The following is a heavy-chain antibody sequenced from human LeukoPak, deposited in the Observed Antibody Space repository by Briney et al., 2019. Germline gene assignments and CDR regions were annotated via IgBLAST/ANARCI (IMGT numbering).Heavy chain of an antibody. CDR3: ARRYFYDSGGYYYYFDY. Sequence: GGSLRLSCAASGFTFSSYAMHWVRQAPGKGLAWVAVISYDGSNKYYADSVKGRFTISRDNSKITLYLQMNSLRAEDTAVYYCARRYFYDSGGYYYYFDYWGQGTLVTVSS. CDR1: GFTFSSYA. J-gene: IGHJ4*02. CDR2: ISYDGSNK. D-gene: IGHD3-22*01. V-gene: IGHV3-30-3*01.